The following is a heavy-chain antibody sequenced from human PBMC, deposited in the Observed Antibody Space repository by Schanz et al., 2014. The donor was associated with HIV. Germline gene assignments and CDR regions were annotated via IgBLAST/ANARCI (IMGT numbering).Heavy chain of an antibody. CDR3: ARAPYTTSTRIDY. D-gene: IGHD1-1*01. V-gene: IGHV3-33*01. J-gene: IGHJ4*02. Sequence: QVQLAESGGGVVQPGGSLRLSCAASGFTFSSFGMHWVRQAPGKGLEWVALIWYHGNLTYYADSVKGRFTISRDNSKNTLYLQMNKLSAEDAAVYYCARAPYTTSTRIDYWGQGTLVTVSS. CDR1: GFTFSSFG. CDR2: IWYHGNLT.